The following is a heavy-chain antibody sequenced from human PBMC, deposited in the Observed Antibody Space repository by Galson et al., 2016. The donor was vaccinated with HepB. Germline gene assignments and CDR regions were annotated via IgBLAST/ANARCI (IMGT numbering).Heavy chain of an antibody. D-gene: IGHD3-16*01. J-gene: IGHJ4*02. CDR1: GFTFSSHW. Sequence: SLRLSCAASGFTFSSHWMSWVRQAPGKGLEWVANIKQDGSEKNYVDSVKGRFTISRDNPKNTLYLQMNSLRAEDTAVYYCAKMGTRVITTYYFDYWGQGTLVTVSS. CDR3: AKMGTRVITTYYFDY. CDR2: IKQDGSEK. V-gene: IGHV3-7*03.